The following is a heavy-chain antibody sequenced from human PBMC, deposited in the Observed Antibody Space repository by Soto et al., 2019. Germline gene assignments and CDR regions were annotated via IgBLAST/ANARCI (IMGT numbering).Heavy chain of an antibody. CDR2: IKQDGSEK. Sequence: GGSLRLSCAASGFTFSSYWMSWVRQAPGKGLEWVANIKQDGSEKYYVDSVKGRFTISRDNAKNSLYLQMNSLRAEDTAVYYCAREDYDFWSGLYYYYYMDVWGKGTTVTVSS. CDR3: AREDYDFWSGLYYYYYMDV. V-gene: IGHV3-7*01. J-gene: IGHJ6*03. D-gene: IGHD3-3*01. CDR1: GFTFSSYW.